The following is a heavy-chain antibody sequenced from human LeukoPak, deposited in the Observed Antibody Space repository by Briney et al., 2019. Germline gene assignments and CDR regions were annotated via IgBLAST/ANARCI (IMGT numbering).Heavy chain of an antibody. Sequence: GGSLRLSCAASGFTFSDYYMSWIRQAPGKGLEWVPYISSSSSYTNYADSVKGRFTISRDNAKNSLYLQMNSLRAEDTAVYYCARASSDSGYFDWLFAYFDYWGQGTLVTVSS. CDR1: GFTFSDYY. V-gene: IGHV3-11*06. CDR3: ARASSDSGYFDWLFAYFDY. D-gene: IGHD3-9*01. CDR2: ISSSSSYT. J-gene: IGHJ4*02.